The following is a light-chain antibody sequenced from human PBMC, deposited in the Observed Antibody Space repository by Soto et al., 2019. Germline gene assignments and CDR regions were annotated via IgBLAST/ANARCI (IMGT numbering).Light chain of an antibody. CDR3: QQYNGYWT. J-gene: IGKJ1*01. V-gene: IGKV1-5*03. Sequence: DIQMTQSPSTLSASVGDRVTITCRASQSISGSLAWYQQKPGKAPKLLIYEASNLKSGVPSRFRGSGSGTEYTLTISSLQPDDSASYYCQQYNGYWTFGQGTRVEIK. CDR1: QSISGS. CDR2: EAS.